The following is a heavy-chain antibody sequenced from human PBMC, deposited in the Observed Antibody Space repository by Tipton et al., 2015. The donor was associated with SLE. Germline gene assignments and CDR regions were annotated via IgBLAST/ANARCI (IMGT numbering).Heavy chain of an antibody. D-gene: IGHD5-12*01. CDR2: VDYSGSP. Sequence: LVQPSETLSLTCSVSGGSISSYYWSWIRQPPGKGLEWIGYVDYSGSPNYNPSLNGRVTISVDTSKNQFSLKLTPVTAADTAVYYCARRHYSGPFDSWGQGTLVTVSS. CDR1: GGSISSYY. J-gene: IGHJ4*02. CDR3: ARRHYSGPFDS. V-gene: IGHV4-59*01.